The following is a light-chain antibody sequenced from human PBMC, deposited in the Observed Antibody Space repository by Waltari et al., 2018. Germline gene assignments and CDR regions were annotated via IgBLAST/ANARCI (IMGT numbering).Light chain of an antibody. CDR2: RND. Sequence: QSVLTQPPSASGTPGQRVTISCSGSYSNVGANVVNWYQHLPGTAPKLLIFRNDRRPSGVPDRFSASNAGTSASLAISGLRPEDGADYYCASWDDSLNGRWVFGGGTKLTVL. CDR1: YSNVGANV. CDR3: ASWDDSLNGRWV. V-gene: IGLV1-44*01. J-gene: IGLJ2*01.